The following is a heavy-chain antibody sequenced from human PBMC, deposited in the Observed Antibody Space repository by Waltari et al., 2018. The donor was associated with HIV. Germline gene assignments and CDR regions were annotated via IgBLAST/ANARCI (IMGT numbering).Heavy chain of an antibody. CDR3: ARASHYIEFSTFDGDYYFDF. D-gene: IGHD3-3*02. CDR1: GFSVRNHW. J-gene: IGHJ4*02. CDR2: INSEGSSR. Sequence: VQLVESGGGSIKTGGSLRLSCAAPGFSVRNHWMDWVRQGPGKGLVWVARINSEGSSRNYADAVKGRFVISRDNARNTVYLQLNNLKVEDTAVYFCARASHYIEFSTFDGDYYFDFWGRGTRVAVSS. V-gene: IGHV3-74*01.